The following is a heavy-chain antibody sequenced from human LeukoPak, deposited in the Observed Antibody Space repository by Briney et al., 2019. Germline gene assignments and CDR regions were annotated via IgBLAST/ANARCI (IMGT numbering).Heavy chain of an antibody. V-gene: IGHV7-4-1*02. J-gene: IGHJ1*01. D-gene: IGHD5-18*01. Sequence: ASVKVSCKASGYTFTNYAMNWVRQAPGQGLEWMGWINTNTGNPTYAQGFTGRFVFSLDTSVSTAYLQISSLKAEDTAVYYCARAMDTAMGTWRNFQHWGQGTLVTVSS. CDR1: GYTFTNYA. CDR2: INTNTGNP. CDR3: ARAMDTAMGTWRNFQH.